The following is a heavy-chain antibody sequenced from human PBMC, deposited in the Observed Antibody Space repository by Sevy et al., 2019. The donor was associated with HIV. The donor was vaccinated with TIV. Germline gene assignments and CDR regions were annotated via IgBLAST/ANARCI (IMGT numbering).Heavy chain of an antibody. CDR2: LSFGCGEI. D-gene: IGHD2-8*01. CDR1: GFTFSKYS. J-gene: IGHJ4*02. CDR3: AREGCTKPHDY. Sequence: GGSVRLSCAASGFTFSKYSMSWVRQPPGKGLEWVSTLSFGCGEINHADSVKGRFTISRDNSKNSLYLQMNNLRAEDTAVYYCAREGCTKPHDYWGQGTLVTVS. V-gene: IGHV3-23*01.